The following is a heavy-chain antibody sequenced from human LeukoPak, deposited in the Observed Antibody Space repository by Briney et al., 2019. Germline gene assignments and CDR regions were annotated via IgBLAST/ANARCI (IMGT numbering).Heavy chain of an antibody. CDR2: ISYDGSNK. V-gene: IGHV3-30*03. J-gene: IGHJ3*02. CDR3: ASFYGSGSYRDSASDI. D-gene: IGHD3-10*01. CDR1: GFIFSSYG. Sequence: PGRSLRLSCAASGFIFSSYGMHWVRQAPGKGLEWVAVISYDGSNKYYADSVKGRFTISRDNSKNTLYLQMNSLRAEDTAVYHCASFYGSGSYRDSASDIWGQGTMVTVSS.